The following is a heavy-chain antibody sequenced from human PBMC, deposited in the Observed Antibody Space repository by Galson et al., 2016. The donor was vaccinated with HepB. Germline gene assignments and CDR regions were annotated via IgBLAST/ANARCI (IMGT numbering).Heavy chain of an antibody. V-gene: IGHV4-31*02. CDR3: ARGGTTKNGFDF. Sequence: SGNTYYNPSLNSRFTISQDTSKNQFSLNVSSVTAADTAVYYCARGGTTKNGFDFWGQGTMVTVSS. J-gene: IGHJ3*01. CDR2: SGNT. D-gene: IGHD4-11*01.